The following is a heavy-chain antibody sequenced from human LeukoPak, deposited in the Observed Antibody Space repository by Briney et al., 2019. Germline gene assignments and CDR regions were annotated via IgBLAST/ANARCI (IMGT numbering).Heavy chain of an antibody. D-gene: IGHD2-21*02. J-gene: IGHJ5*02. CDR3: ARDHLNDEYCGGDCYPPGFDP. V-gene: IGHV4-59*01. CDR1: GGSISSYY. Sequence: SETLSLTCTVSGGSISSYYWSWIRQPPGKGLEWIGYIYYSGSTNYNPSLKSRVTISVDTSKNQFSLKLSSVTAADTAVYYCARDHLNDEYCGGDCYPPGFDPWGQGTPVTVSS. CDR2: IYYSGST.